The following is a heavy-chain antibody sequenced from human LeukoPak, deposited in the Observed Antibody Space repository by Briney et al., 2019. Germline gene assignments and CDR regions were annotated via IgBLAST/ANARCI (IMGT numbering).Heavy chain of an antibody. CDR2: IYYSGST. Sequence: SETLSLTCSVSGGSVSNYYWSWIRQPPGKGLEWIGYIYYSGSTNYNPSLKSRVTISVDTSKNQFSLKLSSVAAADTAVYYCARTAIFGVARSDPWGQGTLVTVSS. CDR3: ARTAIFGVARSDP. J-gene: IGHJ5*02. CDR1: GGSVSNYY. D-gene: IGHD3-3*02. V-gene: IGHV4-59*08.